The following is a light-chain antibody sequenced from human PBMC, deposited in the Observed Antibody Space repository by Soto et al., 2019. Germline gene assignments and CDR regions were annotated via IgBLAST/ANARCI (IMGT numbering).Light chain of an antibody. V-gene: IGKV3D-20*01. CDR3: QQYRSLIT. CDR2: DAS. J-gene: IGKJ5*01. Sequence: IVLTQSPATLSLSPGERATLSCGASQSVSSSSLAWYQLKPGLAPRLLIYDASSRATGIPDRFSGSGSVTDFTRTINRLEPEDSAVYYCQQYRSLITFGQGTRLEI. CDR1: QSVSSSS.